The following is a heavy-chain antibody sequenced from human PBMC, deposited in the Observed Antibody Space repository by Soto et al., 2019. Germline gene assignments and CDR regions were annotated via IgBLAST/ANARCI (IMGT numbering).Heavy chain of an antibody. J-gene: IGHJ6*03. CDR3: ARGVRVSAYLAYYMHV. CDR2: INPDNGDT. V-gene: IGHV1-18*01. Sequence: QVQLVQSGAEVKKPGASLKVSCKASGYTFSNFGVSWVRQAPGQGLEWIGWINPDNGDTNYGQKFQGRATMTTDTFTNTAYMEVRGLRSDDTAVYYCARGVRVSAYLAYYMHVRGEGTTVTVSS. D-gene: IGHD3-10*02. CDR1: GYTFSNFG.